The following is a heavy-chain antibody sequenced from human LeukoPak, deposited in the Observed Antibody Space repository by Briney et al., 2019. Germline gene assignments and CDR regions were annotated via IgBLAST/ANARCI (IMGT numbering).Heavy chain of an antibody. V-gene: IGHV1-24*01. J-gene: IGHJ4*02. Sequence: AASVTVSCTVSGYTLTELSMHWVRQAPGKGLEWMGGFDPEDGETIYAQKFQGRVAITEDTSTDTAYMELSSLRSEDTAVYYCATVAPEDYYFDYWGQGTLVTVSS. D-gene: IGHD3/OR15-3a*01. CDR3: ATVAPEDYYFDY. CDR1: GYTLTELS. CDR2: FDPEDGET.